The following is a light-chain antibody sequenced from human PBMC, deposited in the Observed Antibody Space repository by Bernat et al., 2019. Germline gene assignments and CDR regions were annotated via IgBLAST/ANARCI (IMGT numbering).Light chain of an antibody. CDR2: DVS. J-gene: IGLJ3*02. CDR3: SSYTNTNARV. V-gene: IGLV2-14*01. CDR1: RSDIGVYNY. Sequence: QSALTQPASVSGSPGQSITISCSGTRSDIGVYNYVAWYQQHPGKAPRLIIYDVSNRTSGVSNRFSGSKSGNTASLTISGLQAEDEADYYCSSYTNTNARVFGGGTKLTVL.